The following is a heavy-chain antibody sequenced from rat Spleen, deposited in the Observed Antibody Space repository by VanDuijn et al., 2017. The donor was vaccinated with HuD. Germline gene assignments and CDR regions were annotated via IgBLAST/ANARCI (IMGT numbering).Heavy chain of an antibody. CDR2: ITTTGDTT. D-gene: IGHD1-4*01. Sequence: EVQLVESGGGLVQPGRSLKLSCVASGFTFNNYWMTWIRQAPGKGLEWVASITTTGDTTYYPDSVKGRFTISRENAKSALYLQMNSLQTEDTAIYFCTRLPGYNSYVMDAWGQGSSVTVSS. J-gene: IGHJ4*01. V-gene: IGHV5-31*01. CDR1: GFTFNNYW. CDR3: TRLPGYNSYVMDA.